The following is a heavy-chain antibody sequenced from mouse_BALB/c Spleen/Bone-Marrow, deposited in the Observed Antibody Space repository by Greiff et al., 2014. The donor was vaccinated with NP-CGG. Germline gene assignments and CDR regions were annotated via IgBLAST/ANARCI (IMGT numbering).Heavy chain of an antibody. D-gene: IGHD2-1*01. CDR3: ARKGYGNYHYYAMDY. CDR2: INPSTGYT. J-gene: IGHJ4*01. Sequence: VQLQQSGAELAKPGASVKMSCKASGYTFTSYWTYWIKQRPGQGLEWIGYINPSTGYTEYNQKFKDEATLTADKSSNTAYMQLSSLTSEDSAVYYCARKGYGNYHYYAMDYWGQGTSVTVSS. CDR1: GYTFTSYW. V-gene: IGHV1-7*01.